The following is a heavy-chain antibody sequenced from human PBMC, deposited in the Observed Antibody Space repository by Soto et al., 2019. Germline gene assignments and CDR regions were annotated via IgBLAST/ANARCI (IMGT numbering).Heavy chain of an antibody. CDR2: IYHSGST. Sequence: SETLSLTCAASGGSISSGGYSWSWIRQPPGKGLEWIGYIYHSGSTYYNPSLKRRVTISVDRSKNQFSLKLSSVTAADMAVYYCARDLYDSSGYYPSGFNPWGQGTLVTVS. D-gene: IGHD3-22*01. V-gene: IGHV4-30-2*01. J-gene: IGHJ5*02. CDR3: ARDLYDSSGYYPSGFNP. CDR1: GGSISSGGYS.